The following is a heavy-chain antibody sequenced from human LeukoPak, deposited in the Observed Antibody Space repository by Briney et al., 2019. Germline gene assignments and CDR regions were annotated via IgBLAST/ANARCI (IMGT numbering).Heavy chain of an antibody. CDR1: GFTVSGNY. D-gene: IGHD3-3*01. Sequence: GGSLRLSCAASGFTVSGNYMSWVRQFPGKGLEWVSVIYSGGTTNYADSVKGRFTISRDYSKNTLYLQMNSLRPEDTAVYYCATRFSEQSWCQGTLVTVSS. J-gene: IGHJ4*02. V-gene: IGHV3-66*02. CDR3: ATRFSEQS. CDR2: IYSGGTT.